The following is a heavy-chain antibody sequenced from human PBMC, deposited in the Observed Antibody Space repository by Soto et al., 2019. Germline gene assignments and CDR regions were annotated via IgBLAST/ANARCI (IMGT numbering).Heavy chain of an antibody. CDR1: GFTFSSYA. D-gene: IGHD6-13*01. CDR2: ISYDGSNK. V-gene: IGHV3-30-3*01. CDR3: ARSRSSSWSIYYYSGMDV. Sequence: QVQLVESGGGVVQPGRSLRLSCAASGFTFSSYAMHWVRQAPGKGLEWVAVISYDGSNKYYADSVKGRFTISRDNSKNTLYLQMNSLRAEDTAVYYCARSRSSSWSIYYYSGMDVWGQGTTVTVSS. J-gene: IGHJ6*02.